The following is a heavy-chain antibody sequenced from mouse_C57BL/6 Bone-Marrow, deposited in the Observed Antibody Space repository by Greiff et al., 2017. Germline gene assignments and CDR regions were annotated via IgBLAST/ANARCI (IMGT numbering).Heavy chain of an antibody. CDR2: ISNLAYSI. CDR1: GFTFSDYG. V-gene: IGHV5-15*01. CDR3: ARHYGSREDYFDY. D-gene: IGHD1-1*01. Sequence: EVQGVESGGGLVQPGGSLKLSCAASGFTFSDYGMAWVRQAPRKGPEWVAFISNLAYSIYYADTVTGRFTISRENAKNTLYLEMSSLRSEDTAMYYCARHYGSREDYFDYWGQGTTLTVSS. J-gene: IGHJ2*01.